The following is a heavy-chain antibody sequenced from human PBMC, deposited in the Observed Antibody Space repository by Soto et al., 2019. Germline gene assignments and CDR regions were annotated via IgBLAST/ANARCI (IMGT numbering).Heavy chain of an antibody. Sequence: ASVKVSFKASGYIFSNYGISWVRRAPGQGLEWMGWISTYNANTYYAQKFQGRVTMTTDTSTSTAYMELRSLRSDDTAVFYCARERDGSSWSSAESLQYWGQGTLVTVSS. CDR2: ISTYNANT. CDR1: GYIFSNYG. CDR3: ARERDGSSWSSAESLQY. J-gene: IGHJ1*01. D-gene: IGHD6-13*01. V-gene: IGHV1-18*01.